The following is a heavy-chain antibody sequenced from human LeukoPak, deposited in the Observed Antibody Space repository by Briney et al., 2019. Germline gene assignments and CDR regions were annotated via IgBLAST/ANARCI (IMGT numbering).Heavy chain of an antibody. CDR3: ATGRYAYGSEY. CDR1: GGSTNDYY. J-gene: IGHJ4*02. D-gene: IGHD3-10*01. Sequence: KPSETLSLTCSVPGGSTNDYYWSWIRQPPGKGLEWIGYVYYIGSTNYNPSLKSRVTISLHTSKNQFSLRLTSVTAADTAVYYCATGRYAYGSEYWGQGTLVTVSS. CDR2: VYYIGST. V-gene: IGHV4-59*08.